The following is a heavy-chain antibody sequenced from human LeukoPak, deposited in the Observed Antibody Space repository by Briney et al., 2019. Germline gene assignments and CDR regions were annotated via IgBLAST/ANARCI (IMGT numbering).Heavy chain of an antibody. CDR3: ARLRTTYTMIVFGPEKEAFDI. CDR1: GYTLTRYG. D-gene: IGHD3-22*01. J-gene: IGHJ3*02. CDR2: ISAYNGNT. Sequence: ASVTVSCKASGYTLTRYGISWVRQAPGQGLEWMGWISAYNGNTNYAQKLQGRVTMTTDTSTSTAYMERRSLRSDDTAVYYCARLRTTYTMIVFGPEKEAFDIWGQGTMVTVSS. V-gene: IGHV1-18*01.